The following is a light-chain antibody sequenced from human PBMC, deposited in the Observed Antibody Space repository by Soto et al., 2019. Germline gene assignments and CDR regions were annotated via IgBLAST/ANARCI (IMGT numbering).Light chain of an antibody. CDR2: GAS. J-gene: IGKJ2*01. Sequence: IVLTQSPGTLSLSPGERATLSCRASQSVSSTYLAWYQQNPGQAPSLLIYGASSRATGIPDRFSGSGSGTDFTLTISRLEPEDFAVYFCQQYGSSSYTFGQGTKLEIK. V-gene: IGKV3-20*01. CDR1: QSVSSTY. CDR3: QQYGSSSYT.